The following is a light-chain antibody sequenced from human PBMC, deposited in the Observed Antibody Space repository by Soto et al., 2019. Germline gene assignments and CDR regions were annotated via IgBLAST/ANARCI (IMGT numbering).Light chain of an antibody. Sequence: EIVLTHSPGTLSLSLGERATLSCRSSQTVTNSYLAWYQQQPGQAPRLLIYDVSSRATGIPDRFSGSGSGTDFTLAISRLESEDFAVYYCHHYGVSPTFGQGTKVEIK. J-gene: IGKJ1*01. CDR1: QTVTNSY. CDR3: HHYGVSPT. CDR2: DVS. V-gene: IGKV3-20*01.